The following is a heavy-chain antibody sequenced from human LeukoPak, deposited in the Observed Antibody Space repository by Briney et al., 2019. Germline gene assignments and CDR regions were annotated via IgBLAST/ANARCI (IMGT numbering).Heavy chain of an antibody. CDR2: ICYSGST. CDR3: ARVLYGDYGNWFDP. Sequence: PSETLSLTCTVSGGSISSYYWSWIRQPPGKGLEWIGYICYSGSTNYNPSLKSRVTISVDTSKNQFSLKLSSVTAADTAVYYCARVLYGDYGNWFDPWGQGTLVTVSS. CDR1: GGSISSYY. V-gene: IGHV4-59*01. J-gene: IGHJ5*02. D-gene: IGHD4-17*01.